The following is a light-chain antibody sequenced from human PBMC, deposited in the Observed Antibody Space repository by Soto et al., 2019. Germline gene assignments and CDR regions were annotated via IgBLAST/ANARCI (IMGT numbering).Light chain of an antibody. J-gene: IGKJ4*01. Sequence: EIVLTQSPATLSLSPVDRATLSCTASQSVSSNSLAWYQQIPGQPPRLLIYGASSRATGVPDRFTGSGSETHFTLTITRLEPEDFAVFYCQHSGRSPPLTFGGGTKVDI. CDR2: GAS. CDR3: QHSGRSPPLT. CDR1: QSVSSNS. V-gene: IGKV3-20*01.